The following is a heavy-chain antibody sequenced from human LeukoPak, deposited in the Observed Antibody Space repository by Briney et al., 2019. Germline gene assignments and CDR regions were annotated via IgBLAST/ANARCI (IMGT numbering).Heavy chain of an antibody. CDR1: GFIFSSYA. CDR3: ARDRQPREGLWFGELGYYGMDV. V-gene: IGHV3-7*01. Sequence: GGSLRLSCAASGFIFSSYAMHWVRQAPGKGLEWVANIKQDGSEKYYVDSVKGRFTISRDNAKNSLYLQMNSLRAEDTAVYYCARDRQPREGLWFGELGYYGMDVWGQGTTVTVSS. D-gene: IGHD3-10*01. J-gene: IGHJ6*02. CDR2: IKQDGSEK.